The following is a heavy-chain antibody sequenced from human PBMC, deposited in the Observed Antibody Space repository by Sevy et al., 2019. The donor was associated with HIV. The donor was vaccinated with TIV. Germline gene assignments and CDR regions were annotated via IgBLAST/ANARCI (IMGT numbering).Heavy chain of an antibody. Sequence: ASVKVSCKVSGYTLTQLSMHWVRQAPGKGLEWMGSFDPEDGETLYAQKFQGRVTMTEDTSTDTAYMELGSLRSEETAVYYCATTKDYYDSSGSPFDYWGQGTLVTVSS. CDR1: GYTLTQLS. CDR3: ATTKDYYDSSGSPFDY. J-gene: IGHJ4*02. CDR2: FDPEDGET. D-gene: IGHD3-22*01. V-gene: IGHV1-24*01.